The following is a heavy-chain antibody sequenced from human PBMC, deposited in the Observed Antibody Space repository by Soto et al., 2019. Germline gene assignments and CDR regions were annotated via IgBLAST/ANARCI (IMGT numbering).Heavy chain of an antibody. V-gene: IGHV4-59*03. D-gene: IGHD3-3*01. Sequence: QVQLQESGPGLVKASETLSLACTVSGASISTYYYNWIRQAPGKALEWIGYIYYTGITNYNPSLESRVTISQDTSKNQLSLTMTSVTAADTAVYYCALTRVENHYYDGRDVWGHGTTVTVSS. CDR3: ALTRVENHYYDGRDV. J-gene: IGHJ6*02. CDR2: IYYTGIT. CDR1: GASISTYY.